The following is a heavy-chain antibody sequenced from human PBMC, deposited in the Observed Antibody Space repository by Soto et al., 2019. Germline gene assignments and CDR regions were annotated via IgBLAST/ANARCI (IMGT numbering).Heavy chain of an antibody. J-gene: IGHJ6*01. CDR3: AREDYCSSTSCYATTRDYSYGMEV. D-gene: IGHD2-2*01. Sequence: ASVKVSCKASGYTFTGYYMHWVRQAPGQGLEWMGWINPNSGGTNYAQKFQGWVTMTRDTSISTAYMELSRLRSDDTAVYYCAREDYCSSTSCYATTRDYSYGMEVWGQGTTVTVSS. V-gene: IGHV1-2*04. CDR1: GYTFTGYY. CDR2: INPNSGGT.